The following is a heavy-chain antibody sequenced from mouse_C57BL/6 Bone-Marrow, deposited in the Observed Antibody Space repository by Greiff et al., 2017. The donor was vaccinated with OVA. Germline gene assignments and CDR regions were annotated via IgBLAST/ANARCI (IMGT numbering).Heavy chain of an antibody. CDR2: INPSSGYT. CDR3: ARSYYYGSRGFAY. J-gene: IGHJ3*01. D-gene: IGHD1-1*01. Sequence: VQLQQSGAELARPGASVKMSCKASGYTFTSYTMHWVKQRPGQGLEWIGYINPSSGYTKYNQKFKDKATLTADKSSSTAYMQLSSLTSEDSAVYYGARSYYYGSRGFAYWGQGTLVTVSA. CDR1: GYTFTSYT. V-gene: IGHV1-4*01.